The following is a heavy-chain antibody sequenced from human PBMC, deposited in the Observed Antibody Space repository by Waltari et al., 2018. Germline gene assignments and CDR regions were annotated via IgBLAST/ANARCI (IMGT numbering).Heavy chain of an antibody. CDR3: ARNVPDYNEGGDYFDY. CDR1: GGSISSSSYY. D-gene: IGHD2-21*01. J-gene: IGHJ4*02. V-gene: IGHV4-39*01. CDR2: IYYSGST. Sequence: QLQLQESGPRLVKPSETLSLTCTVSGGSISSSSYYWGWIRQPPGKGLEWIGSIYYSGSTYYNPSLKSRVTISVDTSKNQFSLKLSSVTAADTAVYYCARNVPDYNEGGDYFDYWGQGTLVTVSS.